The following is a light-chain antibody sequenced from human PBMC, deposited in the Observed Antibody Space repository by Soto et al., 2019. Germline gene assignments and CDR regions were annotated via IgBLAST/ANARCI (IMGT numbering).Light chain of an antibody. CDR1: QSVTNSY. CDR3: QQYVTSPFT. Sequence: EIVLTQSPGTLSLSPGERATLSCRASQSVTNSYLDWYQQKPGQAPRLLIYGASNRATGIPDRFRGSGAGTDFTLTINRLEPEDFAVYYCQQYVTSPFTFGPGNKVDIK. CDR2: GAS. J-gene: IGKJ3*01. V-gene: IGKV3-20*01.